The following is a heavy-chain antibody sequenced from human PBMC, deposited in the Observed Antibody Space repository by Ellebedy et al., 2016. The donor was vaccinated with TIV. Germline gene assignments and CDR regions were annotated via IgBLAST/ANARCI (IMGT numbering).Heavy chain of an antibody. V-gene: IGHV2-70*01. Sequence: SGPTLVKPTQTLTLTCTFSGFSLSTSGMCVSWIRQPPGKALEWLALIAWDDDKYYSTSLKTRLTISKATSKNQVVLKMANMDPVDKATYYCARIGYSAGNPSNYDYWGQGTLVTVSS. CDR3: ARIGYSAGNPSNYDY. J-gene: IGHJ4*02. D-gene: IGHD4-23*01. CDR1: GFSLSTSGMC. CDR2: IAWDDDK.